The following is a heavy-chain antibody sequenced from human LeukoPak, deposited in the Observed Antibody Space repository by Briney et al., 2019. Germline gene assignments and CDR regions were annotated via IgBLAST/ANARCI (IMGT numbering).Heavy chain of an antibody. CDR1: GYTFTGYY. D-gene: IGHD3-22*01. J-gene: IGHJ4*02. CDR3: ARDRGSGYYYLPFDY. Sequence: ASVTVSCKASGYTFTGYYMHWVRQAPGQGLEWMGWINPNSGGTNYAQKFQGRVTMTRDTSISTAYMELSRLRSDDTAVYYCARDRGSGYYYLPFDYWGQGTLVTVCS. V-gene: IGHV1-2*02. CDR2: INPNSGGT.